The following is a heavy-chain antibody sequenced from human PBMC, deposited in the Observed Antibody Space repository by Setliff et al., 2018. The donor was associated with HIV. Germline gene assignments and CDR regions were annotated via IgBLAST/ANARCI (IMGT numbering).Heavy chain of an antibody. CDR2: IYSSGST. CDR1: GSSISTSNYY. J-gene: IGHJ4*02. D-gene: IGHD3-10*01. Sequence: SETLSLTCILSGSSISTSNYYWGWIRQPPGKGLEWLGHIYSSGSTNYNPSLKSRVTISVDTSKNQFSLKLYSVTAADTAVYYCARAYFGSGIYYWGQGTLVTVSS. CDR3: ARAYFGSGIYY. V-gene: IGHV4-61*05.